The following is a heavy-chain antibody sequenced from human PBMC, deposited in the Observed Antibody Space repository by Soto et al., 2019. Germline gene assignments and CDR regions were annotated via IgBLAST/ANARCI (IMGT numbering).Heavy chain of an antibody. CDR2: VYHSGST. CDR3: ASSNNYNWFDP. CDR1: GASISSSNW. D-gene: IGHD1-20*01. Sequence: QVQLQESGPGLVKPSGTLSLTCTVSGASISSSNWWSWVRQPPGKGLEWIGEVYHSGSTKYNPSLKSRVTMSVDKSKNQLTLNLSSVTAADTAVYFRASSNNYNWFDPWGQGTLVTVSS. J-gene: IGHJ5*02. V-gene: IGHV4-4*02.